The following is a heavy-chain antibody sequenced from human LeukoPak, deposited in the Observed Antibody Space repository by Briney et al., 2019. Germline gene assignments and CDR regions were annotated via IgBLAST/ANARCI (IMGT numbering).Heavy chain of an antibody. CDR1: GGSISSGSYY. CDR3: ARVLHCSSTSCYFGYYYYMDV. J-gene: IGHJ6*03. V-gene: IGHV4-39*07. D-gene: IGHD2-2*01. Sequence: SETLSLTCKVSGGSISSGSYYWGWIRQPPGKGLEWIGTIYYSGSTYYNPSLKSRVTMSVDTSKNQFSLRLTAVTAADTAVYYCARVLHCSSTSCYFGYYYYMDVWGKGTTVTVSS. CDR2: IYYSGST.